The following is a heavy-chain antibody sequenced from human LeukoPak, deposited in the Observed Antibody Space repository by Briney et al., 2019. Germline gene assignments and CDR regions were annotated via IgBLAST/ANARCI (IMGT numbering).Heavy chain of an antibody. CDR2: ITSSSSYI. CDR1: GFTFSSYS. D-gene: IGHD2-21*01. V-gene: IGHV3-21*01. CDR3: ARDERIVVVIAPTDAFDI. J-gene: IGHJ3*02. Sequence: GGSLRLSCAASGFTFSSYSMNWVRQAPGKGLEWGSSITSSSSYIYYADSVKGRFTISRDNAKNSMYLQMTSLSAEDTAVYYCARDERIVVVIAPTDAFDIWGQGTMVTVSS.